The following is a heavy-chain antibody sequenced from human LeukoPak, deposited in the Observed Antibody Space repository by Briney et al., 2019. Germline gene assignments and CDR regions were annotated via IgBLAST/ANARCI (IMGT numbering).Heavy chain of an antibody. Sequence: GGSLRLSCAASGFTFSSYSMNWVRQAPGKGLEWVSYISSSSSTIYYADSVKGRFTISRDNAKNSLYLQMNSLRDEDTAVYYCASEGYCSGGSCDLPGYWGQGTLVTVSS. CDR1: GFTFSSYS. CDR3: ASEGYCSGGSCDLPGY. D-gene: IGHD2-15*01. J-gene: IGHJ4*02. V-gene: IGHV3-48*02. CDR2: ISSSSSTI.